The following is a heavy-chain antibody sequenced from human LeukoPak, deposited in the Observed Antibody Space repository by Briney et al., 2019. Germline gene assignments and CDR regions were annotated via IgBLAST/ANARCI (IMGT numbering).Heavy chain of an antibody. J-gene: IGHJ3*02. V-gene: IGHV1-2*02. CDR2: INPNSGGT. D-gene: IGHD1-26*01. Sequence: WASVKVSCKASGYTFTGYYMHWVRQAPGQGLEWMGWINPNSGGTNYAQKFQGRVTITADKSTSTAYMELSSLRSEDTAVYYCAKEKVGIGSYHHDAFDIWGQGTMVTVSS. CDR1: GYTFTGYY. CDR3: AKEKVGIGSYHHDAFDI.